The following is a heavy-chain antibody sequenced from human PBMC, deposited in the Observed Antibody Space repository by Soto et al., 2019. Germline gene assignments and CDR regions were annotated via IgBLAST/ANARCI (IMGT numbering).Heavy chain of an antibody. Sequence: ASVKVSCKASGYTFTSYGISWVRQAPGQGLEWMGWISAYNGNTNYAQKLQGRVTMTTDTSTSTAYMELRSLRSDDTAVYYCARRAFISGYVTFEYYYGMDVWGQGTTVTVSS. CDR3: ARRAFISGYVTFEYYYGMDV. J-gene: IGHJ6*02. D-gene: IGHD5-12*01. CDR2: ISAYNGNT. CDR1: GYTFTSYG. V-gene: IGHV1-18*01.